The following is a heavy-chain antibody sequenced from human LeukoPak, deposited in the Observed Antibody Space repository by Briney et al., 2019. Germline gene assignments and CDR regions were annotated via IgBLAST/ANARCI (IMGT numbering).Heavy chain of an antibody. D-gene: IGHD2-2*01. J-gene: IGHJ6*02. V-gene: IGHV3-21*01. Sequence: PGGSLRLSCAASGFTFGSYSITWVRQAPGKWLEWVSSISSSSSYIYYADSVKGRFTISRDNAKNSLYLQMNSLRAEDTAVYYCARDGSCSSTSCYYYYYGMDVWGQGTTVTVSS. CDR3: ARDGSCSSTSCYYYYYGMDV. CDR2: ISSSSSYI. CDR1: GFTFGSYS.